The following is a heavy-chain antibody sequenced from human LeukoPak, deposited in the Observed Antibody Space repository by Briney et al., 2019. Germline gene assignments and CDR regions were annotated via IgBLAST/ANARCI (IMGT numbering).Heavy chain of an antibody. CDR3: TTDLVVTAIRENDY. D-gene: IGHD2-21*02. CDR2: IKSKTDGGTT. CDR1: GFTFSNAW. Sequence: GGSLRLSCAASGFTFSNAWMSWVRQAPGKGLEWVGRIKSKTDGGTTDYAAPVKGRFTISRDDSKNTLYLQMNSLKTEDTAVYYCTTDLVVTAIRENDYWGQGTLSPSPQ. V-gene: IGHV3-15*01. J-gene: IGHJ4*02.